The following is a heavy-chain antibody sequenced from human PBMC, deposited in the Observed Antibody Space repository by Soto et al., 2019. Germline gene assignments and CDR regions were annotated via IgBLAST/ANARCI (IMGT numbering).Heavy chain of an antibody. D-gene: IGHD2-21*02. J-gene: IGHJ3*02. CDR1: GYTFTTYA. Sequence: QVQIVQSGAEVEKPGASVKVSCKASGYTFTTYAMHWVRQAPGQRLESMGWINAGNGNTKYSEKFQDRVTITRDTSASTAYMELRRLNSEDTAVYYCARGGETDWYYAFDIWGQGTMVTVSS. CDR2: INAGNGNT. V-gene: IGHV1-3*01. CDR3: ARGGETDWYYAFDI.